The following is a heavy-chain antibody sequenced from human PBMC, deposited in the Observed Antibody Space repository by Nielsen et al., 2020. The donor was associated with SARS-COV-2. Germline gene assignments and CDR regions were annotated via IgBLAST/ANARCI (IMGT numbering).Heavy chain of an antibody. CDR2: IYSGGST. CDR1: GFTFSRHW. CDR3: ASSGDYYYMDV. J-gene: IGHJ6*03. Sequence: GESLKISCAASGFTFSRHWMHWVRQAPGKGLEWVSVIYSGGSTYYADSVKGRFTISRHNSKNTLYLQMNSLRAEDTAVYYCASSGDYYYMDVWGKGTTVTVSS. V-gene: IGHV3-66*01. D-gene: IGHD6-25*01.